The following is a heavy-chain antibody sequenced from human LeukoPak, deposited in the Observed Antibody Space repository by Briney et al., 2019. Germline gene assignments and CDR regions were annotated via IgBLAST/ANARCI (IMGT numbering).Heavy chain of an antibody. D-gene: IGHD6-6*01. Sequence: GGSLRLSCAASGLTVSRNNMTWVRQAPGKGLEWVSIIYRDDSTYHADAVKGRFYISRDNSKNTLYLQMNSLRAEDTAVYYCARGSWGWDSSSFQPRAFDYWGQGTLVTVSS. CDR1: GLTVSRNN. CDR2: IYRDDST. J-gene: IGHJ4*02. V-gene: IGHV3-53*01. CDR3: ARGSWGWDSSSFQPRAFDY.